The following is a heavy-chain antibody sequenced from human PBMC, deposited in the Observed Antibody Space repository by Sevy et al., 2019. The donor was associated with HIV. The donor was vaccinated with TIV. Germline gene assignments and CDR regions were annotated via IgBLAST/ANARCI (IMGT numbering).Heavy chain of an antibody. D-gene: IGHD6-13*01. CDR2: TRNKADSYTT. CDR3: ATHAGIAAAGRVFDY. V-gene: IGHV3-72*01. J-gene: IGHJ4*02. CDR1: GFTFSDHY. Sequence: GGSLRLSCAASGFTFSDHYMEWVRQAPGKGLEWVGRTRNKADSYTTEYAAFGKSRFTISRDDFKNSLYLQMNSLKTEDTAVYYCATHAGIAAAGRVFDYWGQGTLVTVSS.